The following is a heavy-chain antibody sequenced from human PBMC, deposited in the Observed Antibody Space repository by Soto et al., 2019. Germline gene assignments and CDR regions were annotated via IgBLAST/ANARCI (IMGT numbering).Heavy chain of an antibody. J-gene: IGHJ5*01. V-gene: IGHV4-39*01. CDR3: VADLAFCGGDCHSGPRNLFGS. Sequence: PSETLSLTCTVSGGSISSGTYYWDWIRQTPGKGLEWIGSVYYSGSTEYNPSLKSRITISVDASKNQFSLKMNSVTAADTAVYYCVADLAFCGGDCHSGPRNLFGSWGQGSLVTVSS. CDR1: GGSISSGTYY. CDR2: VYYSGST. D-gene: IGHD2-21*02.